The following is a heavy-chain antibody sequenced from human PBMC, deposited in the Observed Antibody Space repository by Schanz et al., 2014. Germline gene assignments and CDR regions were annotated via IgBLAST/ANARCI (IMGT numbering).Heavy chain of an antibody. CDR2: INAHTGNT. V-gene: IGHV1-18*01. CDR3: ARVHIATYHYNRPGAFDI. J-gene: IGHJ3*02. CDR1: GYTFTSYG. D-gene: IGHD3-10*01. Sequence: QGQLVQSGAEVKKPGASVKVSCKASGYTFTSYGITWVRQAPGQGPELMGWINAHTGNTQYAQKFQGRVNMTRDTVTTTVHLELTRMRTDDTAIYYCARVHIATYHYNRPGAFDIWGQGTRVTVSS.